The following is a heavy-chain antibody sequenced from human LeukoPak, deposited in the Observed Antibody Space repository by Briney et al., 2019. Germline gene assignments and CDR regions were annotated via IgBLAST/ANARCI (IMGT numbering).Heavy chain of an antibody. CDR1: GFTFSSYA. J-gene: IGHJ4*02. CDR3: AKDGKAAAGLEGYFDY. Sequence: GGSLRLSCAASGFTFSSYAMSWVRQAPGKELEWVSAISGSGGSTYYADSVKGRFTISRDNSKNTLYLQMNSLRAEDTAVYYCAKDGKAAAGLEGYFDYWGQGTLVTVSS. CDR2: ISGSGGST. V-gene: IGHV3-23*01. D-gene: IGHD6-13*01.